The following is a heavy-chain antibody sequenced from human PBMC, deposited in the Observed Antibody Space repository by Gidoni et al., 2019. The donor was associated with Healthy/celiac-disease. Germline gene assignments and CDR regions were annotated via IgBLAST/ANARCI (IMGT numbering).Heavy chain of an antibody. CDR1: GGTFSSYA. D-gene: IGHD1-26*01. J-gene: IGHJ4*02. CDR3: AREGWVGATGWGFDY. V-gene: IGHV1-69*01. CDR2: IIPILGTA. Sequence: QVQLVQSAAEVKKPGSSVKVSCKASGGTFSSYAISWVRQAPGQGLEWMGGIIPILGTANYAQKCQGRVTITADESTSTAYMELSSLRSEDTAVYYCAREGWVGATGWGFDYWGQGTLVTVSS.